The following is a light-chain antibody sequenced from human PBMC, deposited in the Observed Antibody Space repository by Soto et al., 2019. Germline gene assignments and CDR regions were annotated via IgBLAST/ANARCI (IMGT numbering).Light chain of an antibody. V-gene: IGKV3-11*01. CDR2: DAS. J-gene: IGKJ4*01. CDR3: QQRSNWPFT. Sequence: EIVLTQSPATLSLSPGNRATLSCRASESVSRYLAWYQQKPGQAPRLLIYDASNRATGIPARFSGSGSGTDFTLTITSLDPEDFAVYYWQQRSNWPFTFGGGTKVEIK. CDR1: ESVSRY.